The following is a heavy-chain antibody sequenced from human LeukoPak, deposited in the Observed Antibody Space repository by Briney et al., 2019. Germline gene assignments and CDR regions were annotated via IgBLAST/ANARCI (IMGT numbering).Heavy chain of an antibody. CDR2: IYHSGST. Sequence: SETLSLTCTVSGYSISSGYYWGWIRQPPGKGLEWIGSIYHSGSTYYNPSLKSRVTISVDTSKNQFSLKLSSVTAADTAVYFCARDVVAAAPNWFDPWGQGTLVTVSS. J-gene: IGHJ5*02. V-gene: IGHV4-38-2*02. D-gene: IGHD6-13*01. CDR1: GYSISSGYY. CDR3: ARDVVAAAPNWFDP.